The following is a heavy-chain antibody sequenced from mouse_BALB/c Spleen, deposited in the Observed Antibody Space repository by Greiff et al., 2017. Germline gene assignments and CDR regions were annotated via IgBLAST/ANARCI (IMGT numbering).Heavy chain of an antibody. CDR3: ASGDYGNYAPFAY. CDR2: INPYYGST. V-gene: IGHV1-39*01. Sequence: EVQLQQSGPELVKPGASVKISCKASGYSFTDYIMLWVKQSHGKSLEWIGNINPYYGSTSYNLKFKGKATLTVDKSSSTAYMQLNSLTSEDSAVYYCASGDYGNYAPFAYWGQGTLVTVSA. CDR1: GYSFTDYI. J-gene: IGHJ3*01. D-gene: IGHD2-1*01.